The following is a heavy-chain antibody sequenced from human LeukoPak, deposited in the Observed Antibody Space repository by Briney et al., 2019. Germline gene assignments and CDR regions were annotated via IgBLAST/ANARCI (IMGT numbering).Heavy chain of an antibody. V-gene: IGHV3-23*01. CDR3: SKDSPPSSGWFYFDY. J-gene: IGHJ4*02. CDR1: GFAFTSYD. CDR2: ISNCDDRA. D-gene: IGHD6-19*01. Sequence: GGSLTLSCVASGFAFTSYDWYWVRQAPGKGLEWVSGISNCDDRAYYADSVKGRFTISRDNSRNTLYLQMESLTAEESPVFFCSKDSPPSSGWFYFDYWGRGALVTVP.